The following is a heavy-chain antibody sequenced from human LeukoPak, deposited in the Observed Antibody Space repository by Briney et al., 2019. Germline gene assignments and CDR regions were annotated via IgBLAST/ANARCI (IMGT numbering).Heavy chain of an antibody. V-gene: IGHV4-59*01. J-gene: IGHJ5*02. Sequence: SETLSLTCTVSGGSISSYYWSWIRQPPGKGLKWIGYIYYSGSTNYNPSLKSRVTISVDTSKNQFSLKLSSVTAADTAVYYCARDESNWFDPWGQGTLVTVSS. CDR3: ARDESNWFDP. CDR1: GGSISSYY. CDR2: IYYSGST.